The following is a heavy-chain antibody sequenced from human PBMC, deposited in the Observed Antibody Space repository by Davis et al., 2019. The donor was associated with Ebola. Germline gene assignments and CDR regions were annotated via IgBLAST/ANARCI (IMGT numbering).Heavy chain of an antibody. V-gene: IGHV3-21*01. D-gene: IGHD5/OR15-5a*01. J-gene: IGHJ4*02. CDR2: ISSSSSHM. CDR3: AKGGRRVYDFLPNFDY. Sequence: GGSLRPSCAASGFIFNIYSLNWVRQAPGKGLEWVSAISSSSSHMYYADSVRGRFIISRDNAKNSLYLQMNGLRAADTAVYFCAKGGRRVYDFLPNFDYWGQGTLVTVSS. CDR1: GFIFNIYS.